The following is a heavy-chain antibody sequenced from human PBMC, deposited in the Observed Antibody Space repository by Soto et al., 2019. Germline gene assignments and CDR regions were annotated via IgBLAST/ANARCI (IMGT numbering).Heavy chain of an antibody. CDR2: MNPRNGDA. CDR3: ARVSRRANDPVKDFDI. V-gene: IGHV1-8*01. CDR1: GYTFSTYD. J-gene: IGHJ4*02. Sequence: ASVKVSCKASGYTFSTYDINWVRQAAGQGLEWMGWMNPRNGDAGYAQRFQGRIIMSRDTSINTAYMELRSLRPEDTALYYGARVSRRANDPVKDFDIWGQGALVTVSS.